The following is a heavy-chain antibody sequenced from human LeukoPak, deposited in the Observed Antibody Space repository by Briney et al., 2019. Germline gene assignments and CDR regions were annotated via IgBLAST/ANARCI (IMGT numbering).Heavy chain of an antibody. V-gene: IGHV3-48*03. CDR1: GFSFSDYE. J-gene: IGHJ6*03. CDR3: ARDATTEIGTVYMDV. D-gene: IGHD1-1*01. Sequence: GGSLRLSCAASGFSFSDYEVNWVRQAPGKGLEWVLHISTSGSIIHYADSVKGRFTISRDNAKNSLYLQMNSLRAEDTALYFCARDATTEIGTVYMDVWGKGTTVTISS. CDR2: ISTSGSII.